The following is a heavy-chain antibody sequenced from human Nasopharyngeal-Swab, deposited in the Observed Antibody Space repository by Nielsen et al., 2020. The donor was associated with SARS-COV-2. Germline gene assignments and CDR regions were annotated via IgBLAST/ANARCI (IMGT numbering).Heavy chain of an antibody. CDR1: GFTFSSSA. D-gene: IGHD1-26*01. V-gene: IGHV3-30-3*01. CDR2: ISYDGSNK. J-gene: IGHJ4*02. CDR3: ARVGGGSYYFDY. Sequence: GESLKLSCSASGFTFSSSAIHWVRQAPGKGLEWVAVISYDGSNKYYADSVKGRFTISRDNSKNTLYLQMNSLRAEDTAVYYCARVGGGSYYFDYWGQGTLVTVSS.